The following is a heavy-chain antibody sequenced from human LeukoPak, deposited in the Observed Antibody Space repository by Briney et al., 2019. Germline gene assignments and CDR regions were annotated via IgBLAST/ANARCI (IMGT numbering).Heavy chain of an antibody. D-gene: IGHD3-22*01. CDR1: GGSISSYY. V-gene: IGHV4-59*08. J-gene: IGHJ4*02. Sequence: MASETLSLTCTVSGGSISSYYWSWIRQPPGKGLEWIGSIYHSGSTYYNPSLKSRVTISVDTSKNQFSLKLSSVTAADTAVYYCARNSFYYYDSNWGQGTLVTVSS. CDR2: IYHSGST. CDR3: ARNSFYYYDSN.